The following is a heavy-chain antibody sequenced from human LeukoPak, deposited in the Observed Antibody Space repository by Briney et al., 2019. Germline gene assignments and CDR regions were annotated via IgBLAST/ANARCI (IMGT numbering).Heavy chain of an antibody. V-gene: IGHV4-4*07. CDR3: AREGDYYDSSGYYGSVAFDI. CDR1: GGSISSYY. J-gene: IGHJ3*02. CDR2: IYTSGST. D-gene: IGHD3-22*01. Sequence: SETLSLTCTVSGGSISSYYSSWIRQPAGKGLEWIGRIYTSGSTNYNPSLKSRVTMSVDTSKNQFSLKLSSVTAADTAVYYRAREGDYYDSSGYYGSVAFDIWGQGTMVTVSS.